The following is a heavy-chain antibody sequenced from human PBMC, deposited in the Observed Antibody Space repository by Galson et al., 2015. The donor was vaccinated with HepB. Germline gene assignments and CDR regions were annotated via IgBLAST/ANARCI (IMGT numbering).Heavy chain of an antibody. Sequence: SVKVSCKASGGTFSSYAISWVRQAPGQGLEWMGGIIPIFGTANYAQKLQGRVTITADKSTSTAYMELSSLRSEDTAVYYCARDEEEIGIAVAGPAYYYYGMDVWGQGTTVTVSS. CDR2: IIPIFGTA. J-gene: IGHJ6*02. CDR3: ARDEEEIGIAVAGPAYYYYGMDV. D-gene: IGHD6-19*01. V-gene: IGHV1-69*06. CDR1: GGTFSSYA.